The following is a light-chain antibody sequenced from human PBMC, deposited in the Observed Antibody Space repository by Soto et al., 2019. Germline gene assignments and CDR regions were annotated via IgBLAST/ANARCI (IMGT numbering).Light chain of an antibody. Sequence: QSALTQPASVSGSPGQSITISCTGTSSDVGGYNSVSWFQQHPSKAPKLIIYEVSHRPSGVSIRFSGSKSRNTASLTISGLQAEDEADYYCNSYRHSTTLVFGTGTNVTVL. J-gene: IGLJ1*01. CDR2: EVS. CDR1: SSDVGGYNS. V-gene: IGLV2-14*01. CDR3: NSYRHSTTLV.